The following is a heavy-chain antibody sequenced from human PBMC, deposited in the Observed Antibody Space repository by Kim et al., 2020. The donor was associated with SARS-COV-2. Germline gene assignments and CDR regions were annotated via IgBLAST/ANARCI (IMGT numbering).Heavy chain of an antibody. V-gene: IGHV6-1*01. D-gene: IGHD5-12*01. CDR3: ARERSGYEVLDAFDI. J-gene: IGHJ3*02. Sequence: VSVKSRITINPDTSKNQFSLQLNSVTSEDTAVYYCARERSGYEVLDAFDIWGQGTMVTVSS.